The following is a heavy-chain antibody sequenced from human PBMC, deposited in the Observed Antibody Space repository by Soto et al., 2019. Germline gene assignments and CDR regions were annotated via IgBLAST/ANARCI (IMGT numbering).Heavy chain of an antibody. CDR3: APEYGGISWPTDAFDV. Sequence: ITLKESGPPLVKPTQTLTLTCSFSGFSLSADGVGVGWIRQPPGKALEWLALIYWDDDTRYRPSLKSRLTITKESSKNQVVLAMTNMDPVETATYCWAPEYGGISWPTDAFDVWGQGTVVTVSS. V-gene: IGHV2-5*02. D-gene: IGHD6-13*01. CDR2: IYWDDDT. J-gene: IGHJ3*01. CDR1: GFSLSADGVG.